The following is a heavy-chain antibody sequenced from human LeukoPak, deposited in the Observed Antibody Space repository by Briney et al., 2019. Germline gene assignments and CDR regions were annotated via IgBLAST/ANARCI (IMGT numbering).Heavy chain of an antibody. J-gene: IGHJ4*02. CDR3: ARSEAAVTLDY. CDR1: GFTFSSYA. V-gene: IGHV3-64*01. D-gene: IGHD4-11*01. CDR2: INSNGVGT. Sequence: GSLRLSCAASGFTFSSYAKHWVRQAPGKGLEYVSAINSNGVGTYYANSVKGRFTISRDNSKNTLYLQMDSLRGEDMAVYYCARSEAAVTLDYWGQGTLVTVSS.